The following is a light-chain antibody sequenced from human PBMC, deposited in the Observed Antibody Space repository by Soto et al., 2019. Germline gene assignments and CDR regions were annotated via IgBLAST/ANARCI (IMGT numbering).Light chain of an antibody. CDR2: EVN. J-gene: IGLJ1*01. CDR1: SSDVGGYNY. V-gene: IGLV2-8*01. Sequence: QSVLTQPASASGSPGQSVAISCTGTSSDVGGYNYVSWYQQHPGKAPKLMIYEVNKRPSGVPDRFSGSKSGNTASLTVSGLQAEDEADYYCSSYAGSSNVFGTGTKVT. CDR3: SSYAGSSNV.